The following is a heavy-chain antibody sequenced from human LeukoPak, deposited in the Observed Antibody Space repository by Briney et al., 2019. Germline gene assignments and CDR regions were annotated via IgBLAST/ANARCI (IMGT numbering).Heavy chain of an antibody. V-gene: IGHV1-2*02. CDR2: INPNNDDT. CDR1: GFTFNTYG. Sequence: SVNVSCKLSGFTFNTYGITWVRQAAGPGLEWMGWINPNNDDTNYAQKFQGRVTKTRDTSISTAYMELSRLTSDDTAVYYCARRGSGYGYDYLGQGTLVTVSS. J-gene: IGHJ4*02. CDR3: ARRGSGYGYDY. D-gene: IGHD5-18*01.